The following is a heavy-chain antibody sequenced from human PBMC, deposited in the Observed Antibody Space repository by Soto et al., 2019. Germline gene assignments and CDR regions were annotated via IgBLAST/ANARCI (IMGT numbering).Heavy chain of an antibody. V-gene: IGHV1-18*01. CDR3: ARDRDFVVVPAAYYYYYYMDV. D-gene: IGHD2-2*01. CDR2: ISAYNGNT. J-gene: IGHJ6*03. Sequence: ASVKVSCKASGYTFTSYGISWVRQAPGQGLEWMGWISAYNGNTNYAQKLQGRVTMTTDTSTSTAYMELRSLRSDDTAEYYCARDRDFVVVPAAYYYYYYMDVWGKGTTVTVSS. CDR1: GYTFTSYG.